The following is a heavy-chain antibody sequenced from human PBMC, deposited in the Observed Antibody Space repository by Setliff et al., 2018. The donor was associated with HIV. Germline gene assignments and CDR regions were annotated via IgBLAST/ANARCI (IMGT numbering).Heavy chain of an antibody. D-gene: IGHD1-1*01. J-gene: IGHJ5*02. Sequence: GGSLRLSCAASGFTLSTYTMNWVRQAPGKGLEWISSISSNIMYIYYADSVRGRFTISRDNAKNSLYLQMNSLRVEDTAVYYCARTSTTTGTTLNWFDPWGQGTLVTVSS. V-gene: IGHV3-21*01. CDR1: GFTLSTYT. CDR3: ARTSTTTGTTLNWFDP. CDR2: ISSNIMYI.